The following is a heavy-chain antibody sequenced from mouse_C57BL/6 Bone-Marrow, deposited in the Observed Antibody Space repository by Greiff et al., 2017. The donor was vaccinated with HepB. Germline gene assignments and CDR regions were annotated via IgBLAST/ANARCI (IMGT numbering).Heavy chain of an antibody. V-gene: IGHV5-6*01. CDR2: ISSGGSYT. Sequence: EVMLVESGGDLVKPGGSLKLSCAASGFTFSSYGMSWVRQTPDKRLEWVATISSGGSYTYYPDSVKGRFTISRDNAKNTLYLQMSSLKSEDTAMYYCARHNYGTLYYFDYWGQGTTLTVSS. J-gene: IGHJ2*01. D-gene: IGHD1-1*01. CDR3: ARHNYGTLYYFDY. CDR1: GFTFSSYG.